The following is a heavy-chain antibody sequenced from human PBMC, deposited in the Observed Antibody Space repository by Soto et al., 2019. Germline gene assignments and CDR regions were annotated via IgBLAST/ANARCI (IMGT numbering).Heavy chain of an antibody. V-gene: IGHV5-51*01. D-gene: IGHD3-9*01. CDR2: IYPGDSDT. CDR1: GYSFTSYW. CDR3: ARSRANYDILTGEFDY. J-gene: IGHJ4*02. Sequence: GSLKISCKGSGYSFTSYWIGWVRQMPGKGLEWMGIIYPGDSDTRYSPSFQGQVTISADKSISTAYLQWSSLKASDTAMYYCARSRANYDILTGEFDYWGQGTLVTVSS.